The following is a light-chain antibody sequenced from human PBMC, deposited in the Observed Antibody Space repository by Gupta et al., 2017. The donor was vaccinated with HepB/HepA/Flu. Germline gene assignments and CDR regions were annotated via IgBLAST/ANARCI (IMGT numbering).Light chain of an antibody. V-gene: IGKV3D-15*01. J-gene: IGKJ1*01. CDR3: QQYNFWSQT. CDR2: SAS. Sequence: EIVMTQSLATLSVSPRERATLSCRASQSISNKLAWYQQKPGQAPRLLIYSASTRATGISARFSGSGSVTDFTLTISCLQSEDCAVYYCQQYNFWSQTFGQGTKVEIK. CDR1: QSISNK.